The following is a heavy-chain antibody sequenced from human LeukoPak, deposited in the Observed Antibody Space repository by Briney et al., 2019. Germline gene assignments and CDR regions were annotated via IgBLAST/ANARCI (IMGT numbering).Heavy chain of an antibody. CDR1: SDSISSYY. D-gene: IGHD3-16*01. V-gene: IGHV4-59*01. CDR3: AGGGGGGDRYFGY. Sequence: PSETLSLTCSVSSDSISSYYWSWIRQPPGKGLEWIAYIHYTGYTEYNPSLKSRVTISGDTSKRQFSLKVSSVTAADTAVYYCAGGGGGGDRYFGYWGQGTLGTGSS. J-gene: IGHJ4*02. CDR2: IHYTGYT.